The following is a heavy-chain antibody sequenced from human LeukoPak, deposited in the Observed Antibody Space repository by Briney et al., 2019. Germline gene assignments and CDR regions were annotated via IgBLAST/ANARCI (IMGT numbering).Heavy chain of an antibody. D-gene: IGHD3-22*01. CDR1: GYTFTSYD. J-gene: IGHJ5*02. CDR2: MNPNSGNT. V-gene: IGHV1-8*03. Sequence: GASVKVSCKASGYTFTSYDINWVRQATGQGLEWMGWMNPNSGNTGYAQKFQGRVTITRNTSISTAYMELSSLRSEDTAVYYCAKAPGGYTNWFDPWGQGTLVTVSS. CDR3: AKAPGGYTNWFDP.